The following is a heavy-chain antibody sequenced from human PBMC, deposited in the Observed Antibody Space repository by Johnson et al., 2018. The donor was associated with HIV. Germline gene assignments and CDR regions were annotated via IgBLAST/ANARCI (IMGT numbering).Heavy chain of an antibody. CDR2: IKQDGSEK. J-gene: IGHJ3*02. CDR3: TTDYHVVFGAFGI. Sequence: VQLVESGGGLVQPGGSLRLSCAASGFTFSSYAMSWVRQAPGKGLEWVANIKQDGSEKYSVDSVKGRFTISRDDSKNTLYMQMNSLKTEEPAVYYCTTDYHVVFGAFGIWGHGTMVTVSS. V-gene: IGHV3-7*05. CDR1: GFTFSSYA. D-gene: IGHD1-14*01.